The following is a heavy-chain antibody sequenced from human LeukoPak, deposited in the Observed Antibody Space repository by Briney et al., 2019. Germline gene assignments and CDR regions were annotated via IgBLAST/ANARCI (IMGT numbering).Heavy chain of an antibody. CDR1: GFTFDDYG. D-gene: IGHD4/OR15-4a*01. CDR2: INWNGGST. CDR3: ARRAGAYSHPYDY. Sequence: GGSLRLSCAASGFTFDDYGMSWVRQVPGKGLEWVSGINWNGGSTGNADSVKGRFTISRDNAKNSLYLQMNSLRGEDTALYYCARRAGAYSHPYDYWGQGTRVTVSS. V-gene: IGHV3-20*04. J-gene: IGHJ4*02.